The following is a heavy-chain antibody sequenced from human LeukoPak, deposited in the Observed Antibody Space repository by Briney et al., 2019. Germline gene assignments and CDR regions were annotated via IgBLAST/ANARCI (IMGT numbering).Heavy chain of an antibody. Sequence: ASVKVSCKASGGTFSSYTISWVRQAPGQGLEWMGIINPSGGSTSYAQKFQGRVTMTRDTSTSTVYMELSSLRSEDTAVYYCARELWDCSSTSCTRVYRDWGQGTLVTVSS. CDR2: INPSGGST. V-gene: IGHV1-46*01. D-gene: IGHD2-2*01. CDR1: GGTFSSYT. J-gene: IGHJ4*02. CDR3: ARELWDCSSTSCTRVYRD.